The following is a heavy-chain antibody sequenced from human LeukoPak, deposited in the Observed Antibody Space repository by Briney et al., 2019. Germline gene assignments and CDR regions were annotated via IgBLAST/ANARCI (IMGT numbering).Heavy chain of an antibody. CDR2: IWYDGSNK. D-gene: IGHD3-3*01. CDR3: ARDSSGGYSLLRSRDHGMDV. CDR1: GFTFSSYG. V-gene: IGHV3-33*01. Sequence: GGSLRLSCAASGFTFSSYGMHWVRQAPGKGLEWVAVIWYDGSNKYYADSVKGRFTISRDNSKNTLYLQMNSLRAEDTAVYYCARDSSGGYSLLRSRDHGMDVWGQGTTVTVSS. J-gene: IGHJ6*02.